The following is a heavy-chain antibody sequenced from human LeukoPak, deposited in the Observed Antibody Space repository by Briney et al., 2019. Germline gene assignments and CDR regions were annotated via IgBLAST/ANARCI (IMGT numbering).Heavy chain of an antibody. D-gene: IGHD6-13*01. J-gene: IGHJ4*02. CDR3: ARQRIAAAGPIDY. V-gene: IGHV4-39*01. Sequence: SETLSLTCTVSGGSISSSSYYWGWIRQPPGKGLEWIGSIYHSGSTYHNPSLKSRVTISVDTSKNQFSLKLSSVTAADTAVYYCARQRIAAAGPIDYWGQGTLVTVSS. CDR2: IYHSGST. CDR1: GGSISSSSYY.